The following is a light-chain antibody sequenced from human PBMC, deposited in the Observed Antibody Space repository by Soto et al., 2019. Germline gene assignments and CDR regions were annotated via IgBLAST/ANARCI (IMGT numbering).Light chain of an antibody. V-gene: IGKV3D-20*01. J-gene: IGKJ1*01. CDR2: DAS. Sequence: DNLLTQSPGTLSLSPGERAALSCVSSQSVSSSYLAWYQQKPGLAPRLLIYDASSRATGIPDRFSGSGSGTDFTLTISSLQSEDFAVYYCQQYNNWPWTFGQGTKVDI. CDR3: QQYNNWPWT. CDR1: QSVSSSY.